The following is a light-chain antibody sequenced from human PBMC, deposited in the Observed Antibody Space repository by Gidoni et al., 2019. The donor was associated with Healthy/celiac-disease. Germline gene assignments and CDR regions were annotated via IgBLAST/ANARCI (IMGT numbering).Light chain of an antibody. Sequence: PISCTGTSSDVGGYNYVSWYQQHPGKAPKLMIYEVSNRPSGVSNRFSGSKSGNTASLTIAGLQAEDEADYYCSSYTSFYVFGTGTKVTVL. J-gene: IGLJ1*01. V-gene: IGLV2-14*01. CDR2: EVS. CDR3: SSYTSFYV. CDR1: SSDVGGYNY.